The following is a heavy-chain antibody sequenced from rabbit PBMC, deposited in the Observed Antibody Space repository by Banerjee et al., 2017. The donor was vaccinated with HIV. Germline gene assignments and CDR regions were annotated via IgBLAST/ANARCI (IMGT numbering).Heavy chain of an antibody. CDR1: GFSFSSNW. V-gene: IGHV1S45*01. CDR2: IDTRDGDT. J-gene: IGHJ4*01. Sequence: QEQLVESGGGLVKPGGTLTLTCTVSGFSFSSNWICWVRQAPGKGLEWIACIDTRDGDTDYANWSKGRFTISKTSSTTVTLQMTSLTAADTATYFCARDLTDVIGWNFGGWGPGTLVTVS. D-gene: IGHD1-1*01. CDR3: ARDLTDVIGWNFGG.